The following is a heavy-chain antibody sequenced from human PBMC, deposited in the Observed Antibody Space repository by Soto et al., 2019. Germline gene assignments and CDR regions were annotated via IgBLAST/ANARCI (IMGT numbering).Heavy chain of an antibody. CDR1: GYTFTSYG. J-gene: IGHJ6*03. CDR2: ISAYNGNT. V-gene: IGHV1-18*01. D-gene: IGHD2-2*02. Sequence: ASVKVSCKASGYTFTSYGISWVRQAPGQGLEWMGWISAYNGNTNYAQKLQGRVTMTTDTSTSTAYMELRSLRSDDTAVYYCARDCVVVPAAIPNYYYYYMDVWGKGTTVTVSS. CDR3: ARDCVVVPAAIPNYYYYYMDV.